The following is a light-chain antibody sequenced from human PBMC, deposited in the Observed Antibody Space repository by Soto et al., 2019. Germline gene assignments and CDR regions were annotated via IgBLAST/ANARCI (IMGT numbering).Light chain of an antibody. CDR1: QSINNW. CDR2: RAS. CDR3: QQYSSASP. J-gene: IGKJ1*01. Sequence: DIQMTQSPSTLSASVGDRVTITCRASQSINNWLAWYQQKPGKAPKRLIYRASSLENGVPSRLSGRGSGTEFIFTIPSLQPDDFATYYCQQYSSASPFVQGTKVEI. V-gene: IGKV1-5*03.